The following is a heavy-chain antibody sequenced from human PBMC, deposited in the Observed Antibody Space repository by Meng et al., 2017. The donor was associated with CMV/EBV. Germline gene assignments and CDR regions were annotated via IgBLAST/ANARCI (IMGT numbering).Heavy chain of an antibody. CDR1: GYTFTSYG. J-gene: IGHJ5*02. D-gene: IGHD2-2*01. V-gene: IGHV1-69*05. Sequence: SVKVSCKASGYTFTSYGISWVRQAPGQGLEWMGGIIPIFGTANYAQKFQGRVTITTDESTSTAYMELSSLRSEDTAVYYCARHFVVVPEKNWFDPWGQGTLVTVSS. CDR3: ARHFVVVPEKNWFDP. CDR2: IIPIFGTA.